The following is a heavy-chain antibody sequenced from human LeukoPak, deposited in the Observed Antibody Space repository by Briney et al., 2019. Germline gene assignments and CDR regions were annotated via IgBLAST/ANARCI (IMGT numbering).Heavy chain of an antibody. CDR1: GGSISSGSYY. V-gene: IGHV4-61*02. CDR2: MYTSGST. CDR3: GSGYSYGYSYYYYGMDV. J-gene: IGHJ6*02. Sequence: NPSQTLPLTCTVSGGSISSGSYYWSWIRQPAGKGLEWMGRMYTSGSTNYNPSLKSRVTISVDTSKNQFSLKLSSVTAADTAVYYCGSGYSYGYSYYYYGMDVWGQGTTVTVSS. D-gene: IGHD5-18*01.